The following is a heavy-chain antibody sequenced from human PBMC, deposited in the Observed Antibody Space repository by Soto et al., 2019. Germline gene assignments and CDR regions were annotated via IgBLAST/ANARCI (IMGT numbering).Heavy chain of an antibody. Sequence: RLSCAGSGFTFASYVMTWVRQAPGKGLEWVSSISANGGSTYYAGSVKGRFTISRDNSKNTLFLQMNSLRAEDTAIYYCANAEHPRRSIGFDYWGQGTLVTAPQ. J-gene: IGHJ4*02. CDR1: GFTFASYV. D-gene: IGHD3-16*02. CDR3: ANAEHPRRSIGFDY. V-gene: IGHV3-23*01. CDR2: ISANGGST.